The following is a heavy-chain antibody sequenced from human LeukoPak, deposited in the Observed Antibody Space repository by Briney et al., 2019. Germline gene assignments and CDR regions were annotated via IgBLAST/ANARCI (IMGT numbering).Heavy chain of an antibody. CDR2: VNPDGSDT. CDR3: VTRGVEAGMDH. J-gene: IGHJ4*02. CDR1: GFASGFTFEYCW. D-gene: IGHD3-10*01. V-gene: IGHV3-7*01. Sequence: GGSLRLSCEVSGFASGFTFEYCWMGCVRQAPGKGLEWVANVNPDGSDTYYVDSVKGRFTISRDNAKKSMFLQMNSLRAEDTAVYYCVTRGVEAGMDHWGPGTLVTVSS.